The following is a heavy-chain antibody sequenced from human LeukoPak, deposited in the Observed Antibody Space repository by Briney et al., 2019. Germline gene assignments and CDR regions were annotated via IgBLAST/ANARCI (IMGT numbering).Heavy chain of an antibody. CDR2: IDSDGSST. CDR1: GFTFSNYY. CDR3: ARPGKYWHFDL. Sequence: GGSLRLPCAASGFTFSNYYIHWVRQVPGKGLVWVSHIDSDGSSTRYADSVKGRFTISRDNAKNTLYLQMNSLRAEDTAVYYCARPGKYWHFDLWGRGHLVTGSS. V-gene: IGHV3-74*01. J-gene: IGHJ2*01.